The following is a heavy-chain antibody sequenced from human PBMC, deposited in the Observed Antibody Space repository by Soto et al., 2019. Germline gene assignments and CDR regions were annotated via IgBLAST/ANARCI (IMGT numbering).Heavy chain of an antibody. Sequence: PGGSLILSCAASGYTFSHYLMHCVRQAPGKGLVWVSRVNPDGTITTYADSAKGRFTISRDNAKNTLYLQMNSLGVEDTALYYCSYDAFGDIDVWCQG. V-gene: IGHV3-74*01. CDR1: GYTFSHYL. CDR3: SYDAFGDIDV. D-gene: IGHD2-21*01. CDR2: VNPDGTIT. J-gene: IGHJ1*01.